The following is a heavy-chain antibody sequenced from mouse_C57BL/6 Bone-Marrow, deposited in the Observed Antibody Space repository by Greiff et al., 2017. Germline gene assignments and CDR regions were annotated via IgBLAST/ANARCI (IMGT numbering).Heavy chain of an antibody. D-gene: IGHD1-1*01. V-gene: IGHV5-12*01. CDR2: ISNGGGST. J-gene: IGHJ3*01. Sequence: VQLKESGGGLVQPGGSLKLSCAASGFTFSDYYMYWVRQTPEKRLEWVAYISNGGGSTYYPDTVKGRFTISRDNAKNTLYLQMSRLKSEDTAMYYCARHVGTTVVAPGFAYWGQGTLVTVSA. CDR3: ARHVGTTVVAPGFAY. CDR1: GFTFSDYY.